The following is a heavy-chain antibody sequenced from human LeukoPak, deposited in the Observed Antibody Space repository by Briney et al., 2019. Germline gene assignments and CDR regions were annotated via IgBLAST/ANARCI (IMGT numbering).Heavy chain of an antibody. V-gene: IGHV4-59*11. CDR2: IYYGGST. J-gene: IGHJ4*02. CDR3: ARDFGDSRVFGFDY. D-gene: IGHD3-3*01. Sequence: PSETLSLTCTVSGGSISSHYWSWIRQPPGKGLEWIGYIYYGGSTNYNPSLKSRVTISVDTSKNQFSLKLSSVTAADTAVYYCARDFGDSRVFGFDYWGQGTLVTVSS. CDR1: GGSISSHY.